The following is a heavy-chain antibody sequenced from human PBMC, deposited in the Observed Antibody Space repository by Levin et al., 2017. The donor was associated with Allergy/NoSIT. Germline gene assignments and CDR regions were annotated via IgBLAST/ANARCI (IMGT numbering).Heavy chain of an antibody. Sequence: LSLTCAASGFTFSNYAMSWVRQAPGKGLEWVSAITNSGRTYYADSVKGRFTVSRDNSKNMLYLQMNSLRADDTAVHYCVKEMTTVIPVFDYWGQGTLVTVSS. D-gene: IGHD4-17*01. J-gene: IGHJ4*02. V-gene: IGHV3-23*01. CDR3: VKEMTTVIPVFDY. CDR2: ITNSGRT. CDR1: GFTFSNYA.